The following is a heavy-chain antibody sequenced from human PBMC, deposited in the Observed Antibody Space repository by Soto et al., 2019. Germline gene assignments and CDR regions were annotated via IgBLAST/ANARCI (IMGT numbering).Heavy chain of an antibody. CDR3: ARFVPCSDGSCPLDY. D-gene: IGHD2-15*01. Sequence: SETLSLTCTVSGGSISSYYWSWIRQPPGKGLEWIGYIYYTGSTNYNPSLKSRVTISVDTSKNQFSLKLTSVTAADTAVYYCARFVPCSDGSCPLDYWGQETLVTVSS. V-gene: IGHV4-59*12. CDR1: GGSISSYY. CDR2: IYYTGST. J-gene: IGHJ4*02.